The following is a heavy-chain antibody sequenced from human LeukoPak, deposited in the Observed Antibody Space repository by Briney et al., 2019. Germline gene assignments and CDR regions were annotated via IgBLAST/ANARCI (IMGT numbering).Heavy chain of an antibody. V-gene: IGHV3-23*01. J-gene: IGHJ5*02. CDR2: ISAGGINT. CDR3: ATFRDSSGPRGGFDP. Sequence: GESLRLSCAASGFTFSKYAMGWVRQAPGKGLEWVSAISAGGINTYYTDSVKGRFTISRDKSKNTLYLQMSSLRADDTAVYYCATFRDSSGPRGGFDPWGQGTLVTVSS. D-gene: IGHD3-22*01. CDR1: GFTFSKYA.